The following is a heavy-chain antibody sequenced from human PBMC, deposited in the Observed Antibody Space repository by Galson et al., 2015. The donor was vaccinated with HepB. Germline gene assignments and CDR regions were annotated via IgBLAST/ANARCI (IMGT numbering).Heavy chain of an antibody. V-gene: IGHV1-69*04. CDR3: ARERDGYNSFDY. D-gene: IGHD5-24*01. J-gene: IGHJ4*02. Sequence: SVKVSCKASGDSFNSFTISWVRQAPGQWLEWMGRIIPIIDIVKYAQKFHGRVTITADKSTSTAYMELSSLRSEDTAVYYCARERDGYNSFDYWGQGSLVTVSS. CDR1: GDSFNSFT. CDR2: IIPIIDIV.